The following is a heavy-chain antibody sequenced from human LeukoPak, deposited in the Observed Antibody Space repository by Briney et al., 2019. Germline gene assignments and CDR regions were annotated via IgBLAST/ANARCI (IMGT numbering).Heavy chain of an antibody. J-gene: IGHJ4*02. CDR2: ITADGSMA. CDR1: GFTLSNYE. V-gene: IGHV3-48*03. Sequence: PGGSLRLSCAASGFTLSNYEMNWVRQAPGKGLEWISYITADGSMAYYAGSVKGRFTISRDNAKNSLYPQMNSLRAEDTALYYCARSREYQLDYWGQGTLVTVSS. D-gene: IGHD2-2*01. CDR3: ARSREYQLDY.